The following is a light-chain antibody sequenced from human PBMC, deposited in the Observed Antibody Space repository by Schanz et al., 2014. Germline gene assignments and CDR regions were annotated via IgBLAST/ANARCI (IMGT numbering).Light chain of an antibody. CDR1: QSVSSN. V-gene: IGKV3-15*01. Sequence: VMTQSPATLSVSPGERATLSCRASQSVSSNLAWYQQKPGQAPRLLIYGASTRAIGIPARFSGSGSGTEFTLTISSLQSEDFVVYYCQQYDNWWTFGPGTKVEIK. CDR3: QQYDNWWT. CDR2: GAS. J-gene: IGKJ1*01.